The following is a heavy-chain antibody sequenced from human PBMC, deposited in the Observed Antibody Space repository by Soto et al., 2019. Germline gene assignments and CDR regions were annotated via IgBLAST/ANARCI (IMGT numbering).Heavy chain of an antibody. D-gene: IGHD3-16*01. CDR1: GYTFTTYS. CDR3: ARGGWGEIATIDDGYFQH. Sequence: QVQLVQSGAEVKKPGASVKVSCKASGYTFTTYSISWVRQAPGQGLEWMGWSSAYNGNTNYAPKLQGRVTITTNTSSSTAYMELGRLRSDDTAVYYCARGGWGEIATIDDGYFQHWGQGTLVTVSS. J-gene: IGHJ1*01. V-gene: IGHV1-18*01. CDR2: SSAYNGNT.